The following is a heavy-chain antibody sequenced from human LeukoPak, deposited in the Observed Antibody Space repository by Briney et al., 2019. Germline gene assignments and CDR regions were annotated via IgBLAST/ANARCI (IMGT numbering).Heavy chain of an antibody. CDR3: ARDNQQLVRRAFDI. J-gene: IGHJ3*02. CDR2: ISSSGSTI. D-gene: IGHD6-13*01. V-gene: IGHV3-48*03. CDR1: GFTFSSYE. Sequence: GGSLRLSCAASGFTFSSYEMNWVRQAPGKGLEWVSYISSSGSTIYYADSVKGRFTISRDNAKNSLYLQMNSLRAEDTAVYYCARDNQQLVRRAFDIWGQGTVVTVSS.